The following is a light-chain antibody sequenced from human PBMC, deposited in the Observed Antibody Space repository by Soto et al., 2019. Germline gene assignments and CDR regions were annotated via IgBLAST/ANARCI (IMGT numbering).Light chain of an antibody. CDR1: QSVTSSF. Sequence: EIVLTQSPGTLPLSPRERATLSCRASQSVTSSFLAWLQQKPGQAPRLLIYDTSKGATGIPDRFSGSGSGTDFTLTISRLAPEDFAVSYCQQYGRSPITFGQGTRRAIK. V-gene: IGKV3-20*01. CDR3: QQYGRSPIT. J-gene: IGKJ5*01. CDR2: DTS.